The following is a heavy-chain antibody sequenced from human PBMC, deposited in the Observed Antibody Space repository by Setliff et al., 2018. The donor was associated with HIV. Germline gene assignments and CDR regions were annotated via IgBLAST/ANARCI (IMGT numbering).Heavy chain of an antibody. D-gene: IGHD6-6*01. CDR1: GSIFSISY. CDR2: ISRDGSTT. V-gene: IGHV3-74*03. CDR3: ARDSSGWNWFDP. Sequence: GGSLRLSCAATGSIFSISYMHWVRQAPGRGLEWVSLISRDGSTTTYADSVKGRFTVSRDNARNTLYLQMNSLRAEDTAVYYCARDSSGWNWFDPWGQGTLVTVSS. J-gene: IGHJ5*02.